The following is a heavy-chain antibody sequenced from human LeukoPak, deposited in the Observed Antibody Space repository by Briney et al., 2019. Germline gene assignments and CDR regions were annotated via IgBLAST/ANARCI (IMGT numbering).Heavy chain of an antibody. J-gene: IGHJ4*02. V-gene: IGHV4-59*08. D-gene: IGHD6-19*01. CDR3: ARHREWLVLHFDY. CDR1: GGSISSYY. Sequence: SGPTLVKPSETLSLTCTVSGGSISSYYWSWIRQPPGKGLEWIGYIYYSRSTNYNPSLKSRVTISVDTSKNQFSLKLSSVTAADTAVYYCARHREWLVLHFDYWGQGTLVTVSS. CDR2: IYYSRST.